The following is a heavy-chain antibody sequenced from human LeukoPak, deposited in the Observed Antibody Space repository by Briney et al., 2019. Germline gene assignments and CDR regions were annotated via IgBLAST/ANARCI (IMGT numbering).Heavy chain of an antibody. Sequence: GGSLRLSCAASGFTFSHYEMNWIRQAPGKGLEWVSYISSSGTTTYYADSVKGRFTISRDNSKNTLYLQMNSLRAEDTAVYYCAKDQQQLLGYWGQGTLVTVSS. V-gene: IGHV3-48*03. CDR1: GFTFSHYE. CDR3: AKDQQQLLGY. CDR2: ISSSGTTT. D-gene: IGHD6-13*01. J-gene: IGHJ4*02.